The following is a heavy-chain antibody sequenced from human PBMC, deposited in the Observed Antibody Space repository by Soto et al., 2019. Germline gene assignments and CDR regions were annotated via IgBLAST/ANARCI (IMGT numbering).Heavy chain of an antibody. CDR1: GFSLSTSGVG. CDR2: IYWDDDK. J-gene: IGHJ6*02. D-gene: IGHD3-10*01. Sequence: SGLTLVNPTQTLTLTCTFSGFSLSTSGVGVGWIRQPPGKALEWLALIYWDDDKRYSPSLKSRLTITKDTSKNQVVLTMTNMDPVDTATYYCAHRSITMVRGVITYGMDVWGQGTTVTVSS. V-gene: IGHV2-5*02. CDR3: AHRSITMVRGVITYGMDV.